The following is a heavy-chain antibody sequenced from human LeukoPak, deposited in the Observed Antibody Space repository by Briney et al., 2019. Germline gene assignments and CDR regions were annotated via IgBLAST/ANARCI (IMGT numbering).Heavy chain of an antibody. V-gene: IGHV1-8*01. Sequence: ASVKVSCKASGYTFTNYDINWVRQAPGQGLEWMGWMNPNSGNTSYAQKFQDRVTMTRNTSISTAYMELSSLRSEDTAFYYCARVNCSSTSCRSKFLDYWGQGTLVTVSS. CDR3: ARVNCSSTSCRSKFLDY. CDR1: GYTFTNYD. D-gene: IGHD2-2*01. CDR2: MNPNSGNT. J-gene: IGHJ4*02.